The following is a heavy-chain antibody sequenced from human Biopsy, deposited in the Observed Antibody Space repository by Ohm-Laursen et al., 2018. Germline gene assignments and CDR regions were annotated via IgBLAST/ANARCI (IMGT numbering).Heavy chain of an antibody. Sequence: SLRLSCSAPGLRFSMYAMSWVRQAPGKGLEWVSAIGGSGGGTYYADSVKGRFTISRDNSKNTLYLQMNSLRAEDTALYYCARGGQGGFLEWLFIGWGQGTLATVSS. V-gene: IGHV3-23*01. D-gene: IGHD3-3*01. CDR1: GLRFSMYA. CDR2: IGGSGGGT. J-gene: IGHJ4*02. CDR3: ARGGQGGFLEWLFIG.